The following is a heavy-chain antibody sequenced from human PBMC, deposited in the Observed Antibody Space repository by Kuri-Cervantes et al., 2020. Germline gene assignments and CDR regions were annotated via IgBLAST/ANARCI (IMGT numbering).Heavy chain of an antibody. D-gene: IGHD3-3*01. Sequence: GGSLRLSCAASGFTFSNSWMNWVRQAPGKGLEWVAHIKEDGSDKYYADSVKGRFTISRDNAKNSLYLQMNSLRAEDTAIYYCGRGGAYYADYWGQGTLVTVSS. CDR1: GFTFSNSW. CDR3: GRGGAYYADY. CDR2: IKEDGSDK. J-gene: IGHJ4*02. V-gene: IGHV3-7*01.